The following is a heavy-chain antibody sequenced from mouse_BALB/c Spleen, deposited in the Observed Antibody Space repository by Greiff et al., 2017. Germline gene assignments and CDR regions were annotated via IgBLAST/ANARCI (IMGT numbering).Heavy chain of an antibody. CDR2: IYPGGGYT. CDR3: ARLGYYYGSSPRYFDV. D-gene: IGHD1-1*01. J-gene: IGHJ1*01. CDR1: GYTFTNYW. V-gene: IGHV1-63*02. Sequence: VQLQQSGAELVRPGTSVKISCKASGYTFTNYWLGWVKQRPGHGLEWIGDIYPGGGYTNYNEKFKGKATLTADTSSSTAYMQLSSLTSEDSAVYFCARLGYYYGSSPRYFDVWGAGTTVTVSS.